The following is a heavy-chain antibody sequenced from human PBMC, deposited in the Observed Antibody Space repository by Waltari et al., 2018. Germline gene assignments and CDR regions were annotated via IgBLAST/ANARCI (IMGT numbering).Heavy chain of an antibody. CDR3: ARDYLFFDL. Sequence: QVQLVESGGGVVQPGRSLRLSCAASGFTFSSYGMHWVRQAPGKGLEWVAVIWYDGSNKYYADSVKGRFTISRDNSKNTLYLQMNSLRAEDTAMYYCARDYLFFDLWGRGTLVSVSS. CDR2: IWYDGSNK. J-gene: IGHJ2*01. CDR1: GFTFSSYG. D-gene: IGHD1-26*01. V-gene: IGHV3-33*08.